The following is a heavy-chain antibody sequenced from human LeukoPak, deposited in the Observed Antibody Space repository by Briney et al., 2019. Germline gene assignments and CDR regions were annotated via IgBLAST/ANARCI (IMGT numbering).Heavy chain of an antibody. CDR2: IASKTDGGAT. CDR1: GLTVTNAW. CDR3: ARARNGDDYYRAFDI. Sequence: PGGSLRLSCSASGLTVTNAWMNWVRQAPGEGLDWVGRIASKTDGGATDYAAPVKGRFTISRDNSKNTLYFQMNSLRVEDTAVYYCARARNGDDYYRAFDIWGQGTTVTVSS. J-gene: IGHJ3*02. D-gene: IGHD2-21*01. V-gene: IGHV3-15*07.